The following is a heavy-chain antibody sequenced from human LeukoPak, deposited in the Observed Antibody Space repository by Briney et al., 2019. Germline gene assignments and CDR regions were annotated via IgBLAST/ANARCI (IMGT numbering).Heavy chain of an antibody. D-gene: IGHD6-13*01. J-gene: IGHJ4*02. V-gene: IGHV1-46*01. Sequence: ASVKVSCKASGYTFTSYYMHWVRQAPGQGLEWMGIINPSGGSTSYAQKFQGRVTMTRDTSTSTVYMELSSLRSEDTAVYYCARVLGGAAAGTELNLSYRGQGTLVTVSS. CDR2: INPSGGST. CDR3: ARVLGGAAAGTELNLSY. CDR1: GYTFTSYY.